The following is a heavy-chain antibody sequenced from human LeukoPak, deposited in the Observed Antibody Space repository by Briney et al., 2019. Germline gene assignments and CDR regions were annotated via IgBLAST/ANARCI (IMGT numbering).Heavy chain of an antibody. J-gene: IGHJ4*02. CDR1: GFTFDDYA. Sequence: SLRLSCAASGFTFDDYAMHWVRQAPGKGLEWVSGISWNSGSIGYADSVKGRFTISRDNAKNSLYLQMNSLRAEDTALYYCAKDISPITMVRGVIIGGFDYWGQGTLVTVSS. D-gene: IGHD3-10*01. CDR3: AKDISPITMVRGVIIGGFDY. V-gene: IGHV3-9*01. CDR2: ISWNSGSI.